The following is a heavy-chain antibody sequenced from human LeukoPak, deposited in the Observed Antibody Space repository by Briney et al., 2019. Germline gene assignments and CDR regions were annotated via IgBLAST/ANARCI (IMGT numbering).Heavy chain of an antibody. V-gene: IGHV4-59*01. Sequence: SETLSLTCTVSGGSMSSNYWSWIRQPPGKGLEWIGYIYHSGSTNYNPSLKSRITISVDTSQNQFSLKLSSVTAADTAVYYCARDGYSGSDALWGQGTLVTVSS. CDR2: IYHSGST. J-gene: IGHJ4*02. CDR3: ARDGYSGSDAL. CDR1: GGSMSSNY. D-gene: IGHD5-12*01.